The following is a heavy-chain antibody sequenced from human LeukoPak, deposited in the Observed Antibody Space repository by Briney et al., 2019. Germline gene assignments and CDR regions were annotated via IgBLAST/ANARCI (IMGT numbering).Heavy chain of an antibody. CDR1: GGSFSGYY. CDR2: INHSGST. J-gene: IGHJ4*02. CDR3: ARALRSKIAAQDY. V-gene: IGHV4-34*01. Sequence: PSETLSLTCAVYGGSFSGYYWSWIRQPPGKGLEWIGEINHSGSTNYNPSLKSRVTISVDTSKNQFSLKLSSVTAADTAVYYCARALRSKIAAQDYWGQGTLVTVSS. D-gene: IGHD6-6*01.